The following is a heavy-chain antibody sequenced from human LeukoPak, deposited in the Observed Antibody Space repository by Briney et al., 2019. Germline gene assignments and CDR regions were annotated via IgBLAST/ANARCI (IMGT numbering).Heavy chain of an antibody. CDR2: IYYSGST. CDR1: GGSISSHY. J-gene: IGHJ4*02. V-gene: IGHV4-59*11. Sequence: SETLSLTCTVSGGSISSHYWSWIRQPPGKGLEWMGYIYYSGSTNYNPSLKSRVNISVDTSKNQFSLKLSSVTAADTAVYYCARDQCSSTSCYMFGYWGQGTLVTVSS. CDR3: ARDQCSSTSCYMFGY. D-gene: IGHD2-2*02.